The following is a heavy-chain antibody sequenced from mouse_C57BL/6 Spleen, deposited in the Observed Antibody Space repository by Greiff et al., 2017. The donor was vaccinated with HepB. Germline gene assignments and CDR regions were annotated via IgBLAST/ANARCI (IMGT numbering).Heavy chain of an antibody. D-gene: IGHD1-1*01. CDR3: ARSHGLAMDY. V-gene: IGHV1-50*01. CDR2: IDPSDSYT. CDR1: GYTFTSYW. Sequence: QVQLQQPGAELVKPGASVKLSCKASGYTFTSYWMQWVKQRPGQGLEWIGEIDPSDSYTNYNQKFKGKATLTVDTSSSTAYMQLSSLTSEDSAVYDCARSHGLAMDYWGQGTSVTVSS. J-gene: IGHJ4*01.